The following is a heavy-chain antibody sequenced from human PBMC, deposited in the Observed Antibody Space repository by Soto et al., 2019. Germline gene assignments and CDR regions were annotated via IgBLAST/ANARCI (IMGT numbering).Heavy chain of an antibody. CDR1: GGTFSSYA. V-gene: IGHV1-69*01. D-gene: IGHD6-6*01. CDR3: ARTPSSIAARPRIYFDY. CDR2: IIPIFGTA. J-gene: IGHJ4*02. Sequence: QVQLVQSGAEVEKPGSSVKVSCKASGGTFSSYAISWVRQAPGQGLEWMGGIIPIFGTANYAQKFQGRVTITADESTSEAYMELSSLRSEDTVLYYCARTPSSIAARPRIYFDYWGQGTLVTVSS.